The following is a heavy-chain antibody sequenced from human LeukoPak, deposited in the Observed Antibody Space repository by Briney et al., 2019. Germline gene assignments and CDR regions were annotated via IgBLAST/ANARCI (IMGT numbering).Heavy chain of an antibody. V-gene: IGHV4-39*07. CDR2: IYYSGST. J-gene: IGHJ4*02. CDR1: GGSISSSSYY. Sequence: SETLSLTCTVSGGSISSSSYYWGWIRQPPGKGLEWIGSIYYSGSTYYNPSLKSRVTISVDTSKNQFSLKLSSVTAADTAVYCCASLSITMIVVVPDYWGQGTLVSVSS. D-gene: IGHD3-22*01. CDR3: ASLSITMIVVVPDY.